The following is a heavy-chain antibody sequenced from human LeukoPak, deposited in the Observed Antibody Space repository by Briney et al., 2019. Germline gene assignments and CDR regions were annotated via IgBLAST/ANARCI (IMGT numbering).Heavy chain of an antibody. CDR2: IIPILGIA. Sequence: SVKVSCKASGGTFSSYAISWVRQAPGQGFEWMGRIIPILGIANYAQKFQGRVTITADKSTSTAYMELSSLRSDDTAIYYCARDEEVDYYMDVWGKGTTVTVSS. V-gene: IGHV1-69*04. J-gene: IGHJ6*03. D-gene: IGHD2-15*01. CDR1: GGTFSSYA. CDR3: ARDEEVDYYMDV.